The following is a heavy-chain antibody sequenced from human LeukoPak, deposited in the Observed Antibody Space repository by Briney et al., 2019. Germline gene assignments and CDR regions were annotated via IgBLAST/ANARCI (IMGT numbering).Heavy chain of an antibody. CDR1: RFTFSRYW. D-gene: IGHD2-2*01. V-gene: IGHV3-7*01. CDR2: IKQEGNEK. J-gene: IGHJ5*02. Sequence: GGSLSLSCAASRFTFSRYWMSWVRQAPGKGREGVANIKQEGNEKYYLDSVRGRFTISRDNAKSSLYLQLNSLRAEYSAVYYCARERSTSTSCHYESAAYVNWLDPWGQGTLVTVSS. CDR3: ARERSTSTSCHYESAAYVNWLDP.